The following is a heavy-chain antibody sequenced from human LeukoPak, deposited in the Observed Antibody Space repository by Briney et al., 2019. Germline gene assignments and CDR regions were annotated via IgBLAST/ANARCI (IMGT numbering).Heavy chain of an antibody. CDR2: IFYSGST. CDR3: ARGPTTVTRAFDY. CDR1: GGSISTSNYY. D-gene: IGHD4-17*01. J-gene: IGHJ4*02. V-gene: IGHV4-39*07. Sequence: PSETLSLTCTVSGGSISTSNYYWGWIRQPPGKGLEWIGNIFYSGSTYYSPSLKSRVTISLDTSRNQFSLKLSSVTAADTAVYYCARGPTTVTRAFDYWGQGTLVTVSS.